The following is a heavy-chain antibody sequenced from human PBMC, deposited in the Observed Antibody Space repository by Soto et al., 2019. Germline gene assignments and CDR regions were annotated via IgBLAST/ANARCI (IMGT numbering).Heavy chain of an antibody. V-gene: IGHV3-48*02. D-gene: IGHD2-2*01. Sequence: GGSLRLSCAASGFTFSSYSMNWVRQAPGKGLEWVSYISSSSSTIYYADSVKGRFTISRDNAKNSLYLQMNSLRDEDTAVYYCARDGVEDIVVVPAAMGFYYYYGMDVWGQGTTVTVSS. CDR2: ISSSSSTI. J-gene: IGHJ6*02. CDR1: GFTFSSYS. CDR3: ARDGVEDIVVVPAAMGFYYYYGMDV.